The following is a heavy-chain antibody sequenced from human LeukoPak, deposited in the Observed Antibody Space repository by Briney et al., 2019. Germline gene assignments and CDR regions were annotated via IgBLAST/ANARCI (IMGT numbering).Heavy chain of an antibody. D-gene: IGHD2-2*01. J-gene: IGHJ4*02. CDR3: ARGSCSSTSCYDY. Sequence: PGRSLRLSCAASGFTFSNYGMHWVRQAPGKGLEWVAVIWYDGSNKYYADSVKGRLTISRDNSKNTLYVEMSSLRAEDTAVYYCARGSCSSTSCYDYWGQGTLVTVSS. CDR2: IWYDGSNK. V-gene: IGHV3-33*01. CDR1: GFTFSNYG.